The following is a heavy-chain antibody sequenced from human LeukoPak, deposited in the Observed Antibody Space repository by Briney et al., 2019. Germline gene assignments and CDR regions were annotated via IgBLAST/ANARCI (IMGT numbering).Heavy chain of an antibody. V-gene: IGHV3-72*01. D-gene: IGHD2-8*01. Sequence: GGSLRLSCAASGFSFSDHYMDWVRQAPGKGLEWVGRIRNKAKSYTTDYAASVKGRFTISRDDSKNSLYLEMNSLKIEDTAVYYCFLHCSSPATCPAHWGLGTLVTVSS. CDR2: IRNKAKSYTT. J-gene: IGHJ4*02. CDR1: GFSFSDHY. CDR3: FLHCSSPATCPAH.